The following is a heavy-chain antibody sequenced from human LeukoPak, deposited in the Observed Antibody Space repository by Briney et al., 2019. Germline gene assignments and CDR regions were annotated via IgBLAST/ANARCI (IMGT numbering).Heavy chain of an antibody. J-gene: IGHJ4*02. Sequence: SQTLSLTCTVSGGSISSGSYYWSWIRQPAGKGLEWIGRIYTSGTTNYNPSLKSRVTISVDTSKNQFSLKLSSVTAADTAVYYCARRKAYLWVVIYFDYWGQGTLVTVSS. CDR3: ARRKAYLWVVIYFDY. D-gene: IGHD3-22*01. V-gene: IGHV4-61*02. CDR2: IYTSGTT. CDR1: GGSISSGSYY.